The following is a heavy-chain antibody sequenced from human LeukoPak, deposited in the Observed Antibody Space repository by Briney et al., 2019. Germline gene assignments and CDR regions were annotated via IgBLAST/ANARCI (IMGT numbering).Heavy chain of an antibody. CDR2: IYYSGST. V-gene: IGHV4-59*08. CDR1: GGSISSYY. Sequence: SETLSLTCTVSGGSISSYYWNWVRQPPGKGLEWIGFIYYSGSTNYNPSLKSRVTISVDTSKNQFSLKLSSVTAADTAVYYCAMGGITIFGVASPFDPWGQGTLVTVSS. CDR3: AMGGITIFGVASPFDP. D-gene: IGHD3-3*01. J-gene: IGHJ5*02.